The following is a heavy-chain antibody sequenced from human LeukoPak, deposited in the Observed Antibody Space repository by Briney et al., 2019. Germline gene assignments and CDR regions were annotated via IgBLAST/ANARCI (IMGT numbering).Heavy chain of an antibody. CDR3: AKPLELLWFGNNWFDP. V-gene: IGHV3-23*01. CDR2: ISGSGGST. CDR1: GFTFSSYA. D-gene: IGHD3-10*01. J-gene: IGHJ5*02. Sequence: GGSLRLSCAASGFTFSSYAMSWVRQAPGKGLEWVSAISGSGGSTYYADSVKGRFTISRDNSKNTLYLQMNSLRAEDTAVYYCAKPLELLWFGNNWFDPWGQGTLVTVSS.